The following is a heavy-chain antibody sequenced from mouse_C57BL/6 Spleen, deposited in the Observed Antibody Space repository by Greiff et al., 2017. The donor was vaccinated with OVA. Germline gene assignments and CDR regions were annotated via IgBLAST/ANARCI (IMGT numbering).Heavy chain of an antibody. J-gene: IGHJ4*01. CDR1: GYAFSSSW. D-gene: IGHD2-12*01. CDR2: IYPGDGDT. CDR3: ACYSFYAMDY. V-gene: IGHV1-82*01. Sequence: QVQLQQSGPELVKPGASVKISCKASGYAFSSSWMNWVKQRPGKGLEWIGRIYPGDGDTNYNGKFKGKATLTADKSSSTAYMQLSSLTSEDSAVYFCACYSFYAMDYWGQGTSVTVSS.